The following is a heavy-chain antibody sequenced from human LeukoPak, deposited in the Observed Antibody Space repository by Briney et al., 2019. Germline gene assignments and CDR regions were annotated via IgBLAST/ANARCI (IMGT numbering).Heavy chain of an antibody. Sequence: RAGGSLRLSCAASGFTFSSYSVNWVRQAPGKGLEWVSSISSSSSYIYYADSVKGRFTISRDNAKNSLYLQMNSLRAEDTAVYYCARNLAGGYLRSLDYWGQGTLVTVSS. J-gene: IGHJ4*02. CDR3: ARNLAGGYLRSLDY. D-gene: IGHD3-22*01. CDR2: ISSSSSYI. CDR1: GFTFSSYS. V-gene: IGHV3-21*01.